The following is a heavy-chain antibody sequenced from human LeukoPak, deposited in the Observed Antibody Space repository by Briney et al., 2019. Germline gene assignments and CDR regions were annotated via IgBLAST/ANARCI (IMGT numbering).Heavy chain of an antibody. Sequence: GGSLRLSCAASGFTFSSYWMSWVRQAPGKGLEWVANIKQDGSEKYYVDSVKGRFTISRDNAKNSLYLQMNSLRAEATAVYYCAREYSSSSGDAFDIWGQGTMVTVSS. V-gene: IGHV3-7*01. CDR1: GFTFSSYW. CDR3: AREYSSSSGDAFDI. CDR2: IKQDGSEK. D-gene: IGHD6-13*01. J-gene: IGHJ3*02.